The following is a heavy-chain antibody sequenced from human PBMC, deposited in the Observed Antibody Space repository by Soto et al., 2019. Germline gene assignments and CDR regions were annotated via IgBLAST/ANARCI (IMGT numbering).Heavy chain of an antibody. CDR3: VKEDCTGGTCSDAFHL. V-gene: IGHV3-48*03. CDR2: ISDGGTTI. J-gene: IGHJ3*01. CDR1: GFIFSDYE. D-gene: IGHD2-8*02. Sequence: EAELVESGGGLVQPGGSLTLSCAASGFIFSDYEVDWVRQAPGRGPEWISYISDGGTTIYYAASVKGRFTISRDDANKSLYLNMNNLRVDDPAICFCVKEDCTGGTCSDAFHLWGHGTVITVAS.